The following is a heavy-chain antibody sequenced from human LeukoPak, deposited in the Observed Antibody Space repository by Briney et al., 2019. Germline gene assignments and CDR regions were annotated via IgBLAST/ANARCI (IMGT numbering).Heavy chain of an antibody. V-gene: IGHV4-39*01. Sequence: SETLSLTCTVSGGSISSSSYYWGWIRQPPGKGLEWIGSIYYSGITYYNPSLKSRVTISVDTSKNQLSLKLSSVTAADTAVYYCARLSNGNPADYWGQGTLVTVSS. CDR1: GGSISSSSYY. J-gene: IGHJ4*02. CDR3: ARLSNGNPADY. CDR2: IYYSGIT. D-gene: IGHD2-8*01.